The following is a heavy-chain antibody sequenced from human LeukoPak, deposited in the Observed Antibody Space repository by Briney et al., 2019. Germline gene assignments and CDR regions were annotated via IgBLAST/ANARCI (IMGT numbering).Heavy chain of an antibody. V-gene: IGHV3-30*18. J-gene: IGHJ5*02. CDR1: GFTFSNSW. CDR3: AKEGTPHVSTWYDL. Sequence: GGSLRLSCAASGFTFSNSWMTWVRQAPGKGLEWVAVISYEGGTQHYADSVKGRFIISRDNPRNTLYLQMNILRTEDTAVYYCAKEGTPHVSTWYDLWGQGTQVIVSS. D-gene: IGHD3-10*01. CDR2: ISYEGGTQ.